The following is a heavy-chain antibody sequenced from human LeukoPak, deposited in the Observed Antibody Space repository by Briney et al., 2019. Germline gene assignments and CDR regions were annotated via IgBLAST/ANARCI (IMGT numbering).Heavy chain of an antibody. CDR1: GGSIGTSHYY. V-gene: IGHV4-39*07. CDR3: ARLTWYFDY. Sequence: SETLSLTCTVSGGSIGTSHYYWGWLRQPPGKGLEWIGSIYFSGSTNYNPSLKSRVTISVDTSKNQFSLKLSSVTAADTAVYYCARLTWYFDYWGQGTLVTVSS. CDR2: IYFSGST. D-gene: IGHD4/OR15-4a*01. J-gene: IGHJ4*02.